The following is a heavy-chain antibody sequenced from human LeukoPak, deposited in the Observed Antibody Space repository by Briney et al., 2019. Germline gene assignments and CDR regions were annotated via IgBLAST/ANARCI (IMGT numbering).Heavy chain of an antibody. J-gene: IGHJ6*02. V-gene: IGHV3-23*01. Sequence: PGGSLRLSCAASGFTFSSYAMSWVRRAPGKGLEWVSGISISGGSASYADSVKGRCTISRDNPRNTLFMQMNSLRAEDTAVYYCARSIGLTGGGVDVWGQGTTVTVSS. CDR3: ARSIGLTGGGVDV. D-gene: IGHD3-9*01. CDR1: GFTFSSYA. CDR2: ISISGGSA.